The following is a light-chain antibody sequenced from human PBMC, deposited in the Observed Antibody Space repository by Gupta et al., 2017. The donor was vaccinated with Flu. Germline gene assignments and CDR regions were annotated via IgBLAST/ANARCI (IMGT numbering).Light chain of an antibody. J-gene: IGLJ3*02. CDR2: RNN. CDR1: SNNVGNKE. Sequence: ATITSTGNSNNVGNKEAGWLQQRQGHPPKLLFYRNNNRPSGIPERFSASRSGTTASLTITGLQAEDEADYYCSAWDSSLSGWVFGGGTKLTVL. CDR3: SAWDSSLSGWV. V-gene: IGLV10-54*04.